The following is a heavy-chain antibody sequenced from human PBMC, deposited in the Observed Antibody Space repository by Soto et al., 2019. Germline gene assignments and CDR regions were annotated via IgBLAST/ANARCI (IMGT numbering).Heavy chain of an antibody. CDR3: AREMATISLGAFDI. CDR1: GFGFSSYW. J-gene: IGHJ3*02. CDR2: TNNDGSAT. V-gene: IGHV3-74*01. Sequence: LRLSCAASGFGFSSYWMHWVRQAPGKGLVWVSRTNNDGSATTYADSVRGRFTSFRDNAKNTLFLQMTSLGVEDTAVYYCAREMATISLGAFDIWGEGTMVTVSS. D-gene: IGHD5-12*01.